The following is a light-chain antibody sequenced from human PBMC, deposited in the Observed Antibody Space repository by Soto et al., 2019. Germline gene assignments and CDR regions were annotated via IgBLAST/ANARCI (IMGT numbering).Light chain of an antibody. J-gene: IGKJ3*01. CDR2: DAS. V-gene: IGKV3-11*01. Sequence: EIVLTQSPATLSLSPGERATLSCRASQSVSSYLAWYQQKPGQAPRLLIYDASNRATGIPARFSGSGSVTDFTLAITGLAPEYFASSYCQQRSNWRFTFDRGPKVDIK. CDR3: QQRSNWRFT. CDR1: QSVSSY.